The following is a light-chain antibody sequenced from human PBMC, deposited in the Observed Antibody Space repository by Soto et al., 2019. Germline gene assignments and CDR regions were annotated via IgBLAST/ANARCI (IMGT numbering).Light chain of an antibody. CDR3: AAWDDSLNGVV. V-gene: IGLV1-44*01. J-gene: IGLJ3*02. CDR1: SSNIGSTT. Sequence: QSVLTQPPSASGTPGQRVTIACSGSSSNIGSTTVKWYQQLPGTAPKLLIYNNNQRPSGVPDRFSGYKSGTSASLPISGLQSEDEADYYCAAWDDSLNGVVFGGGTKLTVL. CDR2: NNN.